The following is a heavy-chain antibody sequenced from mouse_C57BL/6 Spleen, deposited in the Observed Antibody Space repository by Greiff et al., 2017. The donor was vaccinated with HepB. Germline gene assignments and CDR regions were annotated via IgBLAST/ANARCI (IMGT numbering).Heavy chain of an antibody. J-gene: IGHJ1*03. Sequence: EVQGVESGGGLVQPGESPKLSCESNEYESTSHDMSWVRKTPEKRLELVAAINSDGGSTYYPDTMERRFIISRDNTKRTLYLQMSSLRSDDTALYYCSRLGASYWYFDVWGTGTTVTVSS. V-gene: IGHV5-2*01. CDR1: EYESTSHD. CDR3: SRLGASYWYFDV. CDR2: INSDGGST.